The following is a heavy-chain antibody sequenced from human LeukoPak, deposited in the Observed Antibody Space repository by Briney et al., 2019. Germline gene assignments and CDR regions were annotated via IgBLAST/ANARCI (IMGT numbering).Heavy chain of an antibody. CDR2: IWYDGSNK. V-gene: IGHV3-33*08. CDR1: GFTFSSYS. CDR3: ARGQNWNDGGTDY. D-gene: IGHD1-1*01. Sequence: PGGSLRLSCAASGFTFSSYSMSWVRQAPGKGLEWVAVIWYDGSNKYYADSVKGRFTISRDNSKNTLYLQMNSLRAEDTAVYYCARGQNWNDGGTDYWGQGTLVTVSS. J-gene: IGHJ4*02.